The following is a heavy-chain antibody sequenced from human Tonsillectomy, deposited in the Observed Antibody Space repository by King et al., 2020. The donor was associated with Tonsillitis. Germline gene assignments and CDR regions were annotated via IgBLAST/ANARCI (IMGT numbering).Heavy chain of an antibody. CDR2: VHHSGSS. CDR1: GGSFSGYY. CDR3: ARGFYTKRTFDI. Sequence: VQLQQWGAGLLKPSETLSLTCSVYGGSFSGYYWSWIRQPPGKGLEWIGEVHHSGSSNHNPSLKSRVTISADTSKTQFSLRLSPVTAADTAVYYCARGFYTKRTFDIWGQGTLVTVSS. D-gene: IGHD3-3*01. V-gene: IGHV4-34*01. J-gene: IGHJ3*02.